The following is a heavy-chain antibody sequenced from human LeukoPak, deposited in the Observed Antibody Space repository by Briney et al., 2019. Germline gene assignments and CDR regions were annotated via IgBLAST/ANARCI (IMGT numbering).Heavy chain of an antibody. CDR3: ARDTRTMIAVYYYYYMDV. Sequence: ASVKVSCKASGYTFTSYGISWVRQAPGQGLEWMGWISVYNGNTNYAQKLQGRVTMTTDTSTSTAYMELRSLRSDDTAVYYCARDTRTMIAVYYYYYMDVWGKGTTVTVSS. CDR2: ISVYNGNT. J-gene: IGHJ6*03. D-gene: IGHD3-22*01. CDR1: GYTFTSYG. V-gene: IGHV1-18*01.